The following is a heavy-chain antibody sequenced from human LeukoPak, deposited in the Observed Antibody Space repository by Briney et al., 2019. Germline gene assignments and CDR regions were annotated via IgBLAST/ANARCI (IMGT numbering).Heavy chain of an antibody. CDR1: GYTLTELS. J-gene: IGHJ3*02. Sequence: ASVKVSCKVSGYTLTELSMHWVRQAPGQGLEWMGWISAYNGNTNYAQKLQGRVTMTTDTSTSTAYMELRSLRSDDTAVYYCARLEGYYYDSRFNAFDIWGQGTMVTVSS. CDR3: ARLEGYYYDSRFNAFDI. D-gene: IGHD3-22*01. V-gene: IGHV1-18*01. CDR2: ISAYNGNT.